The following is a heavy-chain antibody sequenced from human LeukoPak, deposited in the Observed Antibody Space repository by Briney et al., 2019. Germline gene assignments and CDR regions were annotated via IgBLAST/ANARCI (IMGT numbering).Heavy chain of an antibody. Sequence: GGSLRLSCAASGFTFSDYYMSWIRQAPGKGLEWVSYISSSGSTIYYADSVKGRFTISRDNAKNSLYLQMNSLRAEDTAVYYCARDLYDYVWGSYRSGGNWFDPWGQGTLVTVSS. J-gene: IGHJ5*02. CDR1: GFTFSDYY. CDR2: ISSSGSTI. CDR3: ARDLYDYVWGSYRSGGNWFDP. V-gene: IGHV3-11*01. D-gene: IGHD3-16*02.